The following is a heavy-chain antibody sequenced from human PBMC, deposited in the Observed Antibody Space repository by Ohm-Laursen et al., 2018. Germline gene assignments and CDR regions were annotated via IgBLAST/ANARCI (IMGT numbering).Heavy chain of an antibody. D-gene: IGHD4-17*01. CDR3: VRGLADGVHLN. V-gene: IGHV3-66*01. Sequence: SLRLSCAASGVTVNSNYMNWARQAPGKGLEWVSVIYTGDITSYADSVKGRFTISRDISKNALYLHMNSLRAEDRGVYYCVRGLADGVHLNWGQGTLVAVSS. CDR2: IYTGDIT. CDR1: GVTVNSNY. J-gene: IGHJ4*02.